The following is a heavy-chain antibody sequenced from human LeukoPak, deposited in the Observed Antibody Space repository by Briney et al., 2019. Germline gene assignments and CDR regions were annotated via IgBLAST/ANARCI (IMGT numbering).Heavy chain of an antibody. V-gene: IGHV1-2*06. CDR2: INPNSGGT. Sequence: ASVKVSCKASGYTFTGYYMHWVRQAPGQGLEWMGRINPNSGGTNYAQKFQGRVTMTRDTSISTAYMELSRLRSDDTAVYYCESSPLDYYDSSGYYLNIDYWGQGTLVTVSS. CDR1: GYTFTGYY. CDR3: ESSPLDYYDSSGYYLNIDY. J-gene: IGHJ4*02. D-gene: IGHD3-22*01.